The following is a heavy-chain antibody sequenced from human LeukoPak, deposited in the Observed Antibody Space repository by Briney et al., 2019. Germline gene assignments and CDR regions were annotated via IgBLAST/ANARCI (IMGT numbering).Heavy chain of an antibody. CDR2: INPSGGSA. CDR1: GYTFTSYG. J-gene: IGHJ5*01. Sequence: GASVKVSCKASGYTFTSYGISWVRQAPGQGLEWMGLINPSGGSASYAQKFQGRVTMTRDMSTSTVYMELGSLKSEDTAVYYCSRDRTHYDVLTGYYPRGLFDSWGQGTLVTVSS. D-gene: IGHD3-9*01. CDR3: SRDRTHYDVLTGYYPRGLFDS. V-gene: IGHV1-46*01.